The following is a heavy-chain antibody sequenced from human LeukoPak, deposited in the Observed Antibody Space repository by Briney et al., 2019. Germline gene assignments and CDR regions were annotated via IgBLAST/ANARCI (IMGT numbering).Heavy chain of an antibody. J-gene: IGHJ4*02. D-gene: IGHD6-13*01. Sequence: GGSLRLSCAASGFTFSSYGMHWVRQAPGKGLEWVAVISYDGSNKYYADSVKGRFTISRDNSKSTLYLQMNSLRAEDTAVYYCAKDQEYSSSWSPFDYWGQGTLVTVSS. CDR3: AKDQEYSSSWSPFDY. CDR2: ISYDGSNK. CDR1: GFTFSSYG. V-gene: IGHV3-30*18.